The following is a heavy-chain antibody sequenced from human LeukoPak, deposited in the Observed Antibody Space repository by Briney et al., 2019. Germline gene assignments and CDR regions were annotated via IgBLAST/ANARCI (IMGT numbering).Heavy chain of an antibody. Sequence: PSETLSLTCTVSGGSLSNYYWSWIRQPPGKGLEWIGYIYYSGSTSYYPSLDSRVSISVDTSKSQFSLKLSSGTAADTAVYYCARHLRNSFFDYWGQGTLVTVSS. CDR3: ARHLRNSFFDY. J-gene: IGHJ4*02. CDR1: GGSLSNYY. D-gene: IGHD2/OR15-2a*01. CDR2: IYYSGST. V-gene: IGHV4-59*08.